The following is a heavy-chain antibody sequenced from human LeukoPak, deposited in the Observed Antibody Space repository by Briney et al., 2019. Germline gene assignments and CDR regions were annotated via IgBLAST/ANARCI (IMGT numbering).Heavy chain of an antibody. CDR3: ARDRRSGTAGVVPFDY. CDR2: ISSSSSYI. CDR1: GFTFSSYS. D-gene: IGHD1-1*01. J-gene: IGHJ4*02. Sequence: GSLRLSCAASGFTFSSYSMNWVRQAPGKGLEWVSSISSSSSYIYYADSVKGRFTISRDNAKNSLYLQMNSLRAEDTAVYYCARDRRSGTAGVVPFDYWGQGTLVTVSS. V-gene: IGHV3-21*01.